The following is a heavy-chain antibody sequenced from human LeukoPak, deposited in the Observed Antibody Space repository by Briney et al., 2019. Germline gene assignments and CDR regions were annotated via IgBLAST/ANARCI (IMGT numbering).Heavy chain of an antibody. J-gene: IGHJ6*03. CDR2: INPNSGGT. CDR1: GYTFTGYY. Sequence: ASVKVSCKASGYTFTGYYMHWVRQAPGQGLEWMGWINPNSGGTNYAQKSQGRVTMTRDTSISTAYMELSRLRSDDTAVYYCARMTTAVDSSGYSYYYYYYMDVWGKGTTVTVSS. CDR3: ARMTTAVDSSGYSYYYYYYMDV. D-gene: IGHD3-22*01. V-gene: IGHV1-2*02.